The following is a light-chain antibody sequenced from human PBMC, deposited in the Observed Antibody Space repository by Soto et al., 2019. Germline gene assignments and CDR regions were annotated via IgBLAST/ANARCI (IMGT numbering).Light chain of an antibody. Sequence: DIPMAQAPSALCASVGGGVTITCRASQSISSWLAWYQQKPGKAPKLLIYAASSLQSGVPSRFSGSGSGTDFTLTISSLQPEDFATYYCQQSYSTPRTFGQGTKVDI. CDR2: AAS. CDR1: QSISSW. V-gene: IGKV1-39*01. J-gene: IGKJ1*01. CDR3: QQSYSTPRT.